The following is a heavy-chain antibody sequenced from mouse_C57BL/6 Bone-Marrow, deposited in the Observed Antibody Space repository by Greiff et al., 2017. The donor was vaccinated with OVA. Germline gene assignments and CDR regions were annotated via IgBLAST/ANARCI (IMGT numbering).Heavy chain of an antibody. Sequence: EVQRVESGPVLVKPGASVKMSCKASGYTFTDYYMNWVKQSHGKSLEWIGVINPYNGGTSYNQKFKGKATLTVDKSSSTAYMELNSLTSEDSAVYYCARGGSSSYFDYWGQGTTLTVSS. V-gene: IGHV1-19*01. CDR1: GYTFTDYY. J-gene: IGHJ2*01. CDR3: ARGGSSSYFDY. CDR2: INPYNGGT. D-gene: IGHD1-1*01.